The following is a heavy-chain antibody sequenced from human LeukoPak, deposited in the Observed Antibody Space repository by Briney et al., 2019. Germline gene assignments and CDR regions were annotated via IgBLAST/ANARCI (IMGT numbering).Heavy chain of an antibody. Sequence: ASVKVSCKASGYTFTSYDINWVRQATGQGLEWMGWMNPNSGNTGYAQKFQGRVTMTRNTSISTAYMELSSLRSEDTAVYYCARLHYCSGGSCYSEVGLAFDIWGQGTMVTVSS. D-gene: IGHD2-15*01. CDR3: ARLHYCSGGSCYSEVGLAFDI. CDR1: GYTFTSYD. CDR2: MNPNSGNT. J-gene: IGHJ3*02. V-gene: IGHV1-8*01.